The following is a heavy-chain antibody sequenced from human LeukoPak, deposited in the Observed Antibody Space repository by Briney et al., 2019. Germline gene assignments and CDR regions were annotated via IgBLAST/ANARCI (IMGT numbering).Heavy chain of an antibody. J-gene: IGHJ4*02. Sequence: SGPTLVKPTQTLTLTCTFSGFSLSTTGVAVAWIREPPGKALQWLAVTYWNNDKSYSPSLKSRLTITKDTSKNQVVLIMANMDPVDTGTYYCAHKGRGSGSYTMWGQGTLVTVSS. CDR3: AHKGRGSGSYTM. CDR2: TYWNNDK. D-gene: IGHD3-10*01. CDR1: GFSLSTTGVA. V-gene: IGHV2-5*01.